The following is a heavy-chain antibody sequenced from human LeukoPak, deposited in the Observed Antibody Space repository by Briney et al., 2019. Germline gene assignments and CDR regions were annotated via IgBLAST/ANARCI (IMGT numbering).Heavy chain of an antibody. Sequence: PSETLSLTCTVSGGSISSYYWSWIRQPPGKGLEWIGYIYYSGNTNYNPSLKSRVTISVDTSKNQFSLKVTSVTAADTAVYYCGGQRKRNDASDIWGQGTMVTVSS. CDR3: GGQRKRNDASDI. V-gene: IGHV4-59*08. J-gene: IGHJ3*02. CDR2: IYYSGNT. CDR1: GGSISSYY.